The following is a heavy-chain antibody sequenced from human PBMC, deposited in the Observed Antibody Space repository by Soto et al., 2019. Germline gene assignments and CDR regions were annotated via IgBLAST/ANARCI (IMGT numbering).Heavy chain of an antibody. V-gene: IGHV4-31*03. J-gene: IGHJ4*02. CDR1: GGSISSGGYY. Sequence: TLSLTCTVSGGSISSGGYYWSWIRQHPGKGLEWIGYIYYSGSTYYNPSLKSRVTISVDTSKNQFSLKLSSVTAADTAVYYCARVTDILTGYYNFDYWGQGTLVTVSS. CDR2: IYYSGST. D-gene: IGHD3-9*01. CDR3: ARVTDILTGYYNFDY.